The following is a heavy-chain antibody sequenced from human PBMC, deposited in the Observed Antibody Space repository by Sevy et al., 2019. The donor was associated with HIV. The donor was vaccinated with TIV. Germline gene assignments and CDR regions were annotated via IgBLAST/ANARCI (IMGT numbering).Heavy chain of an antibody. D-gene: IGHD6-6*01. J-gene: IGHJ4*02. CDR1: GGSISSYY. CDR3: ARDSSNAGLSGFDY. V-gene: IGHV4-59*01. Sequence: GSLRLSCTVSGGSISSYYWSWIRQPPGKGLEWIGYIYYSGSTNYNPSLKSRVTISVDTSKNQFSLKLSSVTAADTAVYYCARDSSNAGLSGFDYWGQGTLVTVSS. CDR2: IYYSGST.